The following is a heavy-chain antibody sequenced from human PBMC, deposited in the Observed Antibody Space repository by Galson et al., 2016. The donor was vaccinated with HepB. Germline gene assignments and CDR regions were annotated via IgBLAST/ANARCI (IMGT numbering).Heavy chain of an antibody. J-gene: IGHJ6*02. Sequence: SLRLSCAASRFTFSDYYMSWIRQAPGKGLEFVSYISSSGDTIYYADSVKGRFTISRDNTKNSLYLQMNSLRAEDTGLYYCAKDKKRISSRGWRSNSGMDVWGQGTTVTVSS. CDR1: RFTFSDYY. CDR3: AKDKKRISSRGWRSNSGMDV. D-gene: IGHD3-10*01. V-gene: IGHV3-11*01. CDR2: ISSSGDTI.